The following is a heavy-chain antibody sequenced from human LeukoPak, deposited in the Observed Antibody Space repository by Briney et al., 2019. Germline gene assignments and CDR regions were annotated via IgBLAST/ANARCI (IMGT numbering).Heavy chain of an antibody. CDR3: ARGVRSSSPLIYYYYYMDV. Sequence: SETLSLTCTVSGYSISSGYYWGWIRQPSGKGLEWIGSIYHSGSTYYNPSLKSRVTISVDTSKNQFSLKLSSATAADTAVYYCARGVRSSSPLIYYYYYMDVWGKGTTVTVSS. J-gene: IGHJ6*03. CDR2: IYHSGST. D-gene: IGHD6-6*01. V-gene: IGHV4-38-2*02. CDR1: GYSISSGYY.